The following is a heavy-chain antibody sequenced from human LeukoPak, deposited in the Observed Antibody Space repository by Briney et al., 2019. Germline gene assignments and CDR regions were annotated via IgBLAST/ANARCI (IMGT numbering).Heavy chain of an antibody. D-gene: IGHD3-9*01. V-gene: IGHV1-69*13. CDR1: GGTFSSYA. Sequence: WASVKVSCKASGGTFSSYAISWVRQAPGQGLEWMGGIIPIFGTANHAQKFQGRATITADESTSAAYMELSSLRSEDTAVYYCARTYDILPSWFDPWGQGTLVTVSS. CDR2: IIPIFGTA. CDR3: ARTYDILPSWFDP. J-gene: IGHJ5*02.